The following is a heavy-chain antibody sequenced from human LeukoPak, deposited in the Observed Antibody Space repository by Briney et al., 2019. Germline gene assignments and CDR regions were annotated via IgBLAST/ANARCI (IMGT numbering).Heavy chain of an antibody. CDR2: IYYSGST. J-gene: IGHJ4*02. V-gene: IGHV4-39*01. CDR3: ARGVPFVGIDY. D-gene: IGHD1-26*01. Sequence: SETLSLTRTVSGGSISSSSYYWGWIRQPPGKGLEWIGSIYYSGSTYYNPSLKSRVTISVDTSKNQFSLKLSSVTAADTAVYYCARGVPFVGIDYWGQGTLVTVSS. CDR1: GGSISSSSYY.